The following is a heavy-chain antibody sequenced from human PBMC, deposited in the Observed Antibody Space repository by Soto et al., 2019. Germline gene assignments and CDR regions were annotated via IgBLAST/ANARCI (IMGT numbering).Heavy chain of an antibody. CDR1: GFTFSSYA. V-gene: IGHV3-23*01. CDR2: ISGSGGST. D-gene: IGHD4-17*01. Sequence: HPGGSLRLSCAASGFTFSSYAMSWVRQAPGKGLEWVSAISGSGGSTYYADSVKGRFTISRDNSKNTLYLQMNSLRAEDTAVYYCAKDLYYGDHTIAIDYWGQGTLVTVSS. CDR3: AKDLYYGDHTIAIDY. J-gene: IGHJ4*02.